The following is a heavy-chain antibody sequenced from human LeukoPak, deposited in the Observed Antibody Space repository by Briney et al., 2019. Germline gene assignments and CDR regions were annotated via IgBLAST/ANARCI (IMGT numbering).Heavy chain of an antibody. V-gene: IGHV3-48*03. D-gene: IGHD3-22*01. Sequence: GGSLRLSCAASGFTFSSYEMNWVRQAPGKGLEWVSYLNSRDGTTHYADSVKGRFTISRDSSKNTLYLQMNSLRAEDTAVYYCASVGGQYYYDSSGYELDYWGQGTLVTVSS. CDR2: LNSRDGTT. CDR1: GFTFSSYE. CDR3: ASVGGQYYYDSSGYELDY. J-gene: IGHJ4*02.